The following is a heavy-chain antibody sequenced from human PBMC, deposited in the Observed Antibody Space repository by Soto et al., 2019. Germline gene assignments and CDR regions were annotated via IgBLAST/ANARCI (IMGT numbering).Heavy chain of an antibody. D-gene: IGHD1-26*01. V-gene: IGHV4-59*01. CDR3: ARSRVGAYWFDP. J-gene: IGHJ5*02. CDR2: IYYSGST. Sequence: PSETLSLTCTVSGGSISSYYWSWIRQPPGKGLEWIGYIYYSGSTNYNPSLKSRVTISVDTSKNQFSLKLSSVTAADTAVYYCARSRVGAYWFDPWGQGTLVTVSS. CDR1: GGSISSYY.